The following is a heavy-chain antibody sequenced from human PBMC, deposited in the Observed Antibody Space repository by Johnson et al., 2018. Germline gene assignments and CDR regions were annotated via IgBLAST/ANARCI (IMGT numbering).Heavy chain of an antibody. CDR3: ARDWSFYCRDGSCYSGTFDI. CDR1: GPTFSSYA. D-gene: IGHD2-15*01. CDR2: ISYDGSNK. Sequence: QVQLVESGGGVVQPGRSLRLSCAASGPTFSSYAMHWVRQAPGKGLEWVALISYDGSNKYYADSVKGRFTISRENSKNTLSLQMNSLRAEDTAGYYCARDWSFYCRDGSCYSGTFDIWGQGTKVTVSS. J-gene: IGHJ3*02. V-gene: IGHV3-30*04.